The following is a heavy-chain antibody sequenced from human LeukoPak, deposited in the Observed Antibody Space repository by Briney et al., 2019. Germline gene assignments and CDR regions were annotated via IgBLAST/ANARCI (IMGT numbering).Heavy chain of an antibody. CDR3: TRAGGTVELY. CDR2: IRSKGYGGTT. J-gene: IGHJ4*02. D-gene: IGHD1-7*01. Sequence: GGSLRLSCTASGFSFGDYAMSWVRQAPGNGLALVGFIRSKGYGGTTEYAASVKGRFTISRDYSKSIAYLQLNSLKTEDTAVYYCTRAGGTVELYWGQGTLVTVSS. CDR1: GFSFGDYA. V-gene: IGHV3-49*04.